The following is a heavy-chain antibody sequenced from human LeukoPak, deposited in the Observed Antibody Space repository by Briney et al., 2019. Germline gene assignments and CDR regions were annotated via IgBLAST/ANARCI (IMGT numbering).Heavy chain of an antibody. CDR2: ISGSGGST. J-gene: IGHJ4*02. Sequence: PGGSLRLSCAGSGLIFSSYWMNWVRQAPGKGLEWVSIISGSGGSTYYADSLKGRFTISRDNSKNTLYLQMNSLRAEDTAVYYCAKGTLKYYFDYWGQGTLVTVSS. V-gene: IGHV3-23*01. CDR1: GLIFSSYW. CDR3: AKGTLKYYFDY.